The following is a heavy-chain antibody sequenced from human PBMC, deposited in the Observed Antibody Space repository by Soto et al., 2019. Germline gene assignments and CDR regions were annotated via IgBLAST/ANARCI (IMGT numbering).Heavy chain of an antibody. CDR2: IIPIFGTA. CDR1: GGTFSSYA. V-gene: IGHV1-69*13. Sequence: ASVKVSCKASGGTFSSYAISWVRQAPGQGLEWMGGIIPIFGTANYAQKFQGRVTITADESTSTAYMELSSLRSEDTAVYYCARVGDYGSLTTNDYWGQGTLVTVSS. J-gene: IGHJ4*02. CDR3: ARVGDYGSLTTNDY. D-gene: IGHD3-10*01.